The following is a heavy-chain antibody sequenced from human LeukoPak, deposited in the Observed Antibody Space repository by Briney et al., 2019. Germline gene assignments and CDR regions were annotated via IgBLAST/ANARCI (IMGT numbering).Heavy chain of an antibody. CDR1: GGTFSSYA. CDR3: ARGGLLWFGEPHGAFDI. CDR2: IIPIFGTA. Sequence: ASVKVSCKASGGTFSSYAISWVRQAPGQGLGWMGGIIPIFGTANYAQKFQGRVTITADESTSTAYMELSSLRSEDTAVYYCARGGLLWFGEPHGAFDIWGQGTMVTVSS. J-gene: IGHJ3*02. D-gene: IGHD3-10*01. V-gene: IGHV1-69*13.